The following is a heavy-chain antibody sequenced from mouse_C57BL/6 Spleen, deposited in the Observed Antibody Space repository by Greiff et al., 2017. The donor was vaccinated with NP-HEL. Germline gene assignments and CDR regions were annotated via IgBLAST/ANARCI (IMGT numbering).Heavy chain of an antibody. D-gene: IGHD1-1*01. CDR2: ISYDGSN. CDR3: ATSDIYYYGSMYYFDY. Sequence: EVKLQESGPGLVKPSQSLSLTCSVTGYSITSGYYWNWIRQFPGNKLEWMGYISYDGSNNYNPSLKNRISITRDTSKNQFFLKLNSVTTEDTATYYCATSDIYYYGSMYYFDYWGQGTTLTVSS. V-gene: IGHV3-6*01. CDR1: GYSITSGYY. J-gene: IGHJ2*01.